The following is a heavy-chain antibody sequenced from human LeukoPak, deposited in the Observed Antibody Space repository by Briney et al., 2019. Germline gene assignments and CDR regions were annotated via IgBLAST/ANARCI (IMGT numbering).Heavy chain of an antibody. V-gene: IGHV1-18*01. Sequence: GASVQVSCKASGYTFTSYGISWVRQAPGQGLEWMGWISAYNGNTNYAQKLQGRVTMTTDTSTSTAYMELRSLRSGDTAVYYCARAEGPRYYDFWSGHHDAFDIWGQGTMVTVSS. J-gene: IGHJ3*02. CDR2: ISAYNGNT. D-gene: IGHD3-3*01. CDR1: GYTFTSYG. CDR3: ARAEGPRYYDFWSGHHDAFDI.